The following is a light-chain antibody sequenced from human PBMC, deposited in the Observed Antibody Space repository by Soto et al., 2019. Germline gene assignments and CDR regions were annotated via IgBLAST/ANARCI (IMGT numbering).Light chain of an antibody. CDR3: CSFATSSTLYV. V-gene: IGLV2-14*01. J-gene: IGLJ1*01. CDR2: EVS. Sequence: QSALTQPPSASGSPGQSVTISCTGTSSDIGDYNYVSWYQHHPGKAPELIIYEVSYRPSGVSDRFSGSKSGNTASLTISGLQAEDEADYYCCSFATSSTLYVFGTGTKVTVL. CDR1: SSDIGDYNY.